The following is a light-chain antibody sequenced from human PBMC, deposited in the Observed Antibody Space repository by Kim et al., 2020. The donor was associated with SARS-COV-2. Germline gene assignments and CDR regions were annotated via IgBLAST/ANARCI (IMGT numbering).Light chain of an antibody. V-gene: IGLV2-14*01. CDR1: SSDVGYYNY. J-gene: IGLJ1*01. Sequence: QSALTQPASVSGSPGQAITISCTGTSSDVGYYNYVAWYQQHPGRAPRLMIYDVIRRPLGISNRFSGSKSGNTASLSISGLQAEDEAYYYCSSYTVSGTNVSGTGTKVTV. CDR3: SSYTVSGTNV. CDR2: DVI.